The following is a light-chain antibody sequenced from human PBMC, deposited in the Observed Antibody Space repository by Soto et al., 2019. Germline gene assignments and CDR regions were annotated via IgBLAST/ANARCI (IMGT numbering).Light chain of an antibody. J-gene: IGLJ2*01. CDR2: DVT. Sequence: QSVLTQPRSVSGSPGQSVTISCTGTSGDVGGFNHVSWYQLHPGKAPKLMIYDVTNRPSGVPDRFSGSKSGNTASLTISGLQAEDEADYYCCSYAGSYTVVFGGGTQLT. CDR3: CSYAGSYTVV. V-gene: IGLV2-11*01. CDR1: SGDVGGFNH.